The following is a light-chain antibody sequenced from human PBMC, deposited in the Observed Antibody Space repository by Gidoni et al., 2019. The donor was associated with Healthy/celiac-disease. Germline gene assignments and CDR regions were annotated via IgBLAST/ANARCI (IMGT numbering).Light chain of an antibody. CDR3: QQYYSYPLT. J-gene: IGKJ4*01. Sequence: AIRTTQSPSSFSASTGDRVTITCRARQGISSYLAWYQQKPVKAPKLLIYAASTLQSGVPSRFSGSGSGTDFTLTISCLQSEDFATYYCQQYYSYPLTCGGETKVEIK. V-gene: IGKV1-8*01. CDR2: AAS. CDR1: QGISSY.